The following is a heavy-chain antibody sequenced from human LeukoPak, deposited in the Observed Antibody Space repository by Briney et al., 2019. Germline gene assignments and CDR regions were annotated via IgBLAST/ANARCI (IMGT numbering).Heavy chain of an antibody. CDR2: IWYDGSNK. J-gene: IGHJ4*02. V-gene: IGHV3-33*01. D-gene: IGHD5-12*01. CDR1: GFTFSSYG. Sequence: GGSLRPSCAASGFTFSSYGMHWVRQAPGKGLEWVAVIWYDGSNKYYADSVKGRFTISRDNYKNTLYLQMNSLRAEDTAVYYCARGGVATIHIIDYWGQGTLVTVSS. CDR3: ARGGVATIHIIDY.